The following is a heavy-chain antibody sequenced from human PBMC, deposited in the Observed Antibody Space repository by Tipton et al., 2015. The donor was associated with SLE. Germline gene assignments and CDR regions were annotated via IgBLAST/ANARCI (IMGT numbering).Heavy chain of an antibody. J-gene: IGHJ4*02. V-gene: IGHV4-39*07. CDR2: IYYSGST. CDR1: GGSISSSSYY. Sequence: TLSLTCTVSGGSISSSSYYWGWIRQPPGKGLEWIGSIYYSGSTYYNPSLKSRVTISVDTSKNQFSLKLSSVTAADTAVYYCARAWGSTPSGDWGQGTLVTVSS. CDR3: ARAWGSTPSGD. D-gene: IGHD3-16*01.